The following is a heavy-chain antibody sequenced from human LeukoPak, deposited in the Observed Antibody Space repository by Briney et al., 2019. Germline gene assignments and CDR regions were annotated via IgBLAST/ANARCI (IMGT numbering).Heavy chain of an antibody. J-gene: IGHJ4*02. CDR3: ARTEIADYFDY. CDR2: IYYSGST. Sequence: SQTLSLTCTVSGGSISSGGYYWSWIRQHPGKGLEWIGYIYYSGSTYYNPSLKSRVTISVDTSKNQFSLKLSSVTAADTAVYYCARTEIADYFDYWGQGTLATVSS. CDR1: GGSISSGGYY. V-gene: IGHV4-31*03. D-gene: IGHD5-24*01.